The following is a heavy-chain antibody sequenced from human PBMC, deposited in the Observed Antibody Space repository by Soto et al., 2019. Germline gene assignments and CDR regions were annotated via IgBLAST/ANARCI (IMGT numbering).Heavy chain of an antibody. J-gene: IGHJ4*02. CDR3: AREDFYRFDY. Sequence: EVQLVESGGGLVQPGGSLRVSCAASGFSFTSYWMSWVRQAPGKGLEWVANIKEDGSANYYLDSVKGRFTISRDNAKNSLYLQMSSLRAEDTAVYYCAREDFYRFDYWGQGNLVTVSS. V-gene: IGHV3-7*01. CDR2: IKEDGSAN. CDR1: GFSFTSYW.